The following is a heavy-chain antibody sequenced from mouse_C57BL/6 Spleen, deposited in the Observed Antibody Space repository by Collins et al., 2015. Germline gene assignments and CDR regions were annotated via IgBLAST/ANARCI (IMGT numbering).Heavy chain of an antibody. J-gene: IGHJ4*01. CDR2: IHPSDGDT. CDR1: GYTFTSYW. Sequence: QVQLQQPGAELVKPGASVKVSCKASGYTFTSYWMHWMSQRPGQGLEWIGRIHPSDGDTNYNQNFKDKATLTVDRSSSTAYMQLRSLTSEDSAVYYCAIWGGAMDYWGQGTSVTVSS. CDR3: AIWGGAMDY. V-gene: IGHV1-74*01.